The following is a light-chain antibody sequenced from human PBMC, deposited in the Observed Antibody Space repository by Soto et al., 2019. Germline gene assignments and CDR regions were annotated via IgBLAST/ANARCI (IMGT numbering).Light chain of an antibody. CDR1: QSVRSSH. V-gene: IGKV3-20*01. Sequence: EIVLTQSPGTLSLSPGERATLSCRASQSVRSSHLAWYQQMPGQAPRLLIYGTSNRATGIPDRFSGSGSGTDFTLTISRLEPEDFTVYYCQQYINWPPLTFGGGTKVDIK. CDR3: QQYINWPPLT. J-gene: IGKJ4*01. CDR2: GTS.